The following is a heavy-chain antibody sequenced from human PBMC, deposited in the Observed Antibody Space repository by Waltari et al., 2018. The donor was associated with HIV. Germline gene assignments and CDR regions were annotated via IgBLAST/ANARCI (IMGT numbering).Heavy chain of an antibody. CDR2: IYHSGST. CDR1: VYSISSGYY. CDR3: ARGDQSYPRLWFGEFGMDV. D-gene: IGHD3-10*01. Sequence: QLQLPESGPGLVQPSETLSLTCTVPVYSISSGYYSGWTRPPPGKGLEWIGSIYHSGSTYYNPSLKSRVTISVDTSKNQFSLKLSSVTAADTAVYYCARGDQSYPRLWFGEFGMDVWGQGTTVTVSS. J-gene: IGHJ6*02. V-gene: IGHV4-38-2*02.